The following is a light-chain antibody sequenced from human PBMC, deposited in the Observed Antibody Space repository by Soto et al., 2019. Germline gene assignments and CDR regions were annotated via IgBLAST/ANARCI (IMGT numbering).Light chain of an antibody. CDR2: EVS. V-gene: IGLV2-14*01. Sequence: QSVLTQPASVSGSPGQSITISCTGTSSDVGGYNYVSWYQQHPGKAPKLMIYEVSNRPSGVSNRFSGSKSGNTASLTISGLQAEEEADYYCFSYTSSGTYVFGTGTKVTVL. CDR3: FSYTSSGTYV. J-gene: IGLJ1*01. CDR1: SSDVGGYNY.